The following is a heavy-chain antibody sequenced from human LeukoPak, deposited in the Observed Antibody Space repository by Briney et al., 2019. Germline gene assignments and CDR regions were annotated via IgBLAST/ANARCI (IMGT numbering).Heavy chain of an antibody. D-gene: IGHD5-24*01. J-gene: IGHJ4*02. CDR3: ASRDGYNFVDDY. Sequence: SETLSLTCAVYGGSFSGYYWSWTRQPPGKGLEWIGEINHSGSTNYNPSLKSRVTISVDTSKNQFSLKLSSVAAADTAVYYCASRDGYNFVDDYWGQGTLVTVSS. CDR1: GGSFSGYY. CDR2: INHSGST. V-gene: IGHV4-34*01.